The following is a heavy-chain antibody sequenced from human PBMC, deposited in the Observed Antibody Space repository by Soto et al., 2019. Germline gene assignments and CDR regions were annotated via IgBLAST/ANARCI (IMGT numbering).Heavy chain of an antibody. Sequence: QVQMVQSGAEVKKPGSSVKVSCKASGGTFSSDAISWVRRAPGQGLEWMGGIIPIFGTANYAQKFQGRVTITADKSTSTAYMELSSLTSEDTAVYYCAREERGSYCSGGSCYPDYWGLGTLVTVSS. V-gene: IGHV1-69*06. CDR2: IIPIFGTA. CDR3: AREERGSYCSGGSCYPDY. J-gene: IGHJ4*02. D-gene: IGHD2-15*01. CDR1: GGTFSSDA.